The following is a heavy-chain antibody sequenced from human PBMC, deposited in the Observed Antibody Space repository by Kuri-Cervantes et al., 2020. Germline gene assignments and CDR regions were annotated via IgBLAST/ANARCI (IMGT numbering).Heavy chain of an antibody. Sequence: GESLKISCSASGFTFGDYPMSWFRQAPGKGLEWIAFIRIKAYGETTEYAASVNGRFTISRDDSKSIAYLQMNGLKTEDSAMYYCSRVIGDDYIWGAYLYWGQGTLVTVSS. CDR1: GFTFGDYP. CDR2: IRIKAYGETT. D-gene: IGHD4-11*01. J-gene: IGHJ4*02. V-gene: IGHV3-49*03. CDR3: SRVIGDDYIWGAYLY.